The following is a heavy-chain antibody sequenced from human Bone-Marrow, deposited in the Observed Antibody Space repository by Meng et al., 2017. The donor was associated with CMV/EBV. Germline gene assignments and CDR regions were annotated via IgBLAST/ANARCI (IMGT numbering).Heavy chain of an antibody. CDR1: GFTFSSYW. CDR3: ARSWGLNWFDP. D-gene: IGHD7-27*01. V-gene: IGHV3-74*01. Sequence: GGSLRLSCAASGFTFSSYWMHWVRQAPGKGLVWVSRINSDGSSTSYADSVKGRFTISRDNAKNTLHLQMNSLRAEDTAVYYCARSWGLNWFDPWGQGTLVAVSS. J-gene: IGHJ5*02. CDR2: INSDGSST.